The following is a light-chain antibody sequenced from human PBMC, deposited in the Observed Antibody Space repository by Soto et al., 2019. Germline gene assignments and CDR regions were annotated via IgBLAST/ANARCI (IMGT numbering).Light chain of an antibody. Sequence: EIVLTQSPATLSASPGEGATLSCRASQSVSSSYLAWYQQKPGQAPRLLIYGASSRATGIPDRFSGSGSGTDFTLTISRLEPEDFAVYYCQQYGSSPQTFGQGTKVDIK. CDR1: QSVSSSY. J-gene: IGKJ1*01. CDR2: GAS. V-gene: IGKV3-20*01. CDR3: QQYGSSPQT.